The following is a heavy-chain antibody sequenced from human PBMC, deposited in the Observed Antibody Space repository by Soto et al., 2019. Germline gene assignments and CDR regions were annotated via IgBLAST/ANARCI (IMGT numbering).Heavy chain of an antibody. Sequence: GESLKISCKGSGYSFTSYWIGWVRQMPGKGLEWMGIIYPGDSDTRYSPSFQGQVTISADKSISTAYLQWSSLKASDTAMYYCARHVRVAVVSLSYGMDVWGQGTTVTVSS. CDR1: GYSFTSYW. D-gene: IGHD3-22*01. CDR2: IYPGDSDT. V-gene: IGHV5-51*01. CDR3: ARHVRVAVVSLSYGMDV. J-gene: IGHJ6*02.